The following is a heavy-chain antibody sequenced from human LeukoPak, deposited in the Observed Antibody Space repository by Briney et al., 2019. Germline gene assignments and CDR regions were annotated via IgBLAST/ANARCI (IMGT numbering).Heavy chain of an antibody. D-gene: IGHD3-22*01. CDR1: GFTFSTYW. J-gene: IGHJ4*02. CDR2: INQDGREK. V-gene: IGHV3-7*04. Sequence: GGSLRLSCAASGFTFSTYWMSWVRQAPGEWLELVANINQDGREKYSVDSVKGRFTISRDNAKNSLYLQMNSLRAEDTAVYYCARDYTYYYDDSGPHYYFDYWGQGTLVTVSS. CDR3: ARDYTYYYDDSGPHYYFDY.